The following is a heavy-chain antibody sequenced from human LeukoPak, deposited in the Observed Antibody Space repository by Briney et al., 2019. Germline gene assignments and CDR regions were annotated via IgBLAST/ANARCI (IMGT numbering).Heavy chain of an antibody. V-gene: IGHV4-59*08. D-gene: IGHD2-21*02. Sequence: PSETVSLTCTVSGGSISSYYWSWIRQPPGKGLEWIGYIYYSGSTNYNPSLKSRVTMSVDTSKNQFSLKLSSVTAADTAVYYCARLETCGGDCQGAFDIWGQGTMVTVSS. CDR2: IYYSGST. CDR3: ARLETCGGDCQGAFDI. CDR1: GGSISSYY. J-gene: IGHJ3*02.